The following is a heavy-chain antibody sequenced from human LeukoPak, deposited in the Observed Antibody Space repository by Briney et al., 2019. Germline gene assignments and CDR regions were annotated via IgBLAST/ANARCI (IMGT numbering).Heavy chain of an antibody. CDR2: ISSSSSYI. V-gene: IGHV3-21*01. CDR3: ARDSNYDYIWGSY. CDR1: GFTFSSYW. J-gene: IGHJ4*02. Sequence: GGSLRLSCAASGFTFSSYWMSWVRQAPGKGLEWVSSISSSSSYIYYADSVKGRFTISRDNAKNSLYLQMNSLRAEDTAVYYCARDSNYDYIWGSYWGQGTLVTVSS. D-gene: IGHD3-16*01.